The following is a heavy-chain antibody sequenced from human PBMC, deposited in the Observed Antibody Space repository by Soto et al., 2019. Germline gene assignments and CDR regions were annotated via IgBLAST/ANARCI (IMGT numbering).Heavy chain of an antibody. V-gene: IGHV4-39*01. CDR1: GGSITSSNYY. CDR3: AKPSDGIIWNGVFDI. CDR2: IHYGGAT. J-gene: IGHJ3*02. D-gene: IGHD2-8*01. Sequence: QLQVQESGPGLVKPSETLSLMCTVSGGSITSSNYYWVWIRQSPAKGLEWLGSIHYGGATYYNPSLRGRLTISADTSWNQFSLRLTSVTAADAAVYYCAKPSDGIIWNGVFDIWGHGTMVTVS.